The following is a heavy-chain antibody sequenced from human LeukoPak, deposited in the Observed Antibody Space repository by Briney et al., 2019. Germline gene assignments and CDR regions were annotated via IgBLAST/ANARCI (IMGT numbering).Heavy chain of an antibody. J-gene: IGHJ5*02. CDR1: GFTFSSYG. D-gene: IGHD5-24*01. CDR2: ISYDGSNK. CDR3: ARVRDGYKLGVLDP. Sequence: PGGSLRLSCAASGFTFSSYGMHWVRQAPGKGLEWVAVISYDGSNKYYADSVKGRFTISRDNSKNTLYLQMNSLRAEDTAVYYCARVRDGYKLGVLDPWGQGTLVTVSS. V-gene: IGHV3-30*03.